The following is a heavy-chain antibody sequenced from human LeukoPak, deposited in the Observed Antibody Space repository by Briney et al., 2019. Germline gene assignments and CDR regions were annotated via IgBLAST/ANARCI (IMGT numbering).Heavy chain of an antibody. V-gene: IGHV4-59*01. Sequence: PSETLSLTCTVSGGSISSYYWSWIRQPPGKGLEWIGYICYSGSTNYNPSLKSRVTISVDTSKNQFSLKLSSVTAADTAVYSCAMTYCSSTSCYLDYWGQGTLVTVSS. J-gene: IGHJ4*02. CDR2: ICYSGST. D-gene: IGHD2-2*01. CDR3: AMTYCSSTSCYLDY. CDR1: GGSISSYY.